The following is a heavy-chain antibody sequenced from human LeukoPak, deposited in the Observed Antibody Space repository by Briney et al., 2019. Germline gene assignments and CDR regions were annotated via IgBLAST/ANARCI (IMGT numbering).Heavy chain of an antibody. V-gene: IGHV3-21*01. D-gene: IGHD1-1*01. CDR3: VRDLTGAGGTTAYFHH. J-gene: IGHJ1*01. CDR2: ISRRSRHL. CDR1: GFTFSDYS. Sequence: GGSLRLSCAASGFTFSDYSMNWVRQAPGKGLEWVSSISRRSRHLYYAGSVKGRFTISRDNAKNSLYLQMNSLRAEDMAVYYCVRDLTGAGGTTAYFHHWGQGTLVTVSS.